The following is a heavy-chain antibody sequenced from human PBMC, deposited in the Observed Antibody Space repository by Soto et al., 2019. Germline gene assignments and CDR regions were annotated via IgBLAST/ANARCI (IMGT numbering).Heavy chain of an antibody. V-gene: IGHV1-69*13. Sequence: GASVKVSCKASGGTFSSYAISWVRQAPGQGLEWMGGIIPIFGTANYAQKFQGRVTITADESTSTAYMELSSLRSEDTAVYYCARAYSSSNYYYYRMDVWGQGTTVTVTS. CDR3: ARAYSSSNYYYYRMDV. CDR1: GGTFSSYA. CDR2: IIPIFGTA. D-gene: IGHD6-6*01. J-gene: IGHJ6*02.